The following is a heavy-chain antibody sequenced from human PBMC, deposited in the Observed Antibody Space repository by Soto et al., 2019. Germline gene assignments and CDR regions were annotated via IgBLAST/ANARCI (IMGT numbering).Heavy chain of an antibody. CDR3: ARATQAVAADY. D-gene: IGHD6-19*01. CDR2: ISYGGSNR. V-gene: IGHV3-30-3*01. Sequence: SLRLSCAASGLTLSNYAMHWVRQAPGKGLEWVAVISYGGSNRYYADSVKGRFTISRDNSKNTLYLQMNSLRAEDTAVYYCARATQAVAADYWGQGTLVTVSS. J-gene: IGHJ4*02. CDR1: GLTLSNYA.